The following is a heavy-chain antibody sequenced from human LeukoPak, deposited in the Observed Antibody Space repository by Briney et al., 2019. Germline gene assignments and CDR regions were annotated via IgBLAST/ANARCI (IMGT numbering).Heavy chain of an antibody. CDR2: IYYSGST. CDR3: ASRKLGNDY. V-gene: IGHV4-39*07. D-gene: IGHD7-27*01. J-gene: IGHJ4*02. CDR1: GGSISSSSYY. Sequence: PSETLSLTCTVSGGSISSSSYYWGWIRQPPGKGLEWIGSIYYSGSTYYNPSLKSRVTISVDTSKNQFSLKLSSVAAADTAVYYCASRKLGNDYWGQGTLVTVSS.